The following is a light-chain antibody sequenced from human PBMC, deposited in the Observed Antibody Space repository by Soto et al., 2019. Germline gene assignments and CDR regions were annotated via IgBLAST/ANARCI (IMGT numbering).Light chain of an antibody. CDR1: QSISTW. V-gene: IGKV1-5*03. Sequence: DIQMTHSPSTLSASVGDRVTITCRASQSISTWLAWYQRKPGKAPKLLIYSASDLESGVPSRFSGSGFGTEFTLTITSLQPDDFATYYCQQYNSYSTFGPATFGQGTKVDIK. CDR2: SAS. J-gene: IGKJ1*01. CDR3: QQYNSYSTFGPAT.